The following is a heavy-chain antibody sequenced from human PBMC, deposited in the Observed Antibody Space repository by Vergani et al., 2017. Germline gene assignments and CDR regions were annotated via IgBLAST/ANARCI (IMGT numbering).Heavy chain of an antibody. D-gene: IGHD2-8*01. CDR3: VRVLHTSCILGAFDI. CDR2: IDVKGNS. J-gene: IGHJ3*02. Sequence: QAQLQESGPRLVKPSQTLSLTCSFSGGSLDIHSPTWGWIRQPAREGLEWIGLIDVKGNSNVRPSLESRVTMSADASRGRFSLHLRSVTTSDTAVYYCVRVLHTSCILGAFDIWGQGIKVTVSS. V-gene: IGHV4-61*02. CDR1: GGSLDIHSPT.